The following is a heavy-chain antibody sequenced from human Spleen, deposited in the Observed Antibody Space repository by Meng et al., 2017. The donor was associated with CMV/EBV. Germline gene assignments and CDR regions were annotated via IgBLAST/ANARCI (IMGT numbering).Heavy chain of an antibody. V-gene: IGHV4-30-4*02. CDR3: ASHRNWGVDY. Sequence: SETLSLTCTVSGGSISSGDYYWSWIRQPPGKGLEWIGYIYYSGSTYYNPSLKSRVTISADTSKNQFSLKLSSVTAADTAVYYCASHRNWGVDYWGQGTLVTVSS. J-gene: IGHJ4*02. CDR1: GGSISSGDYY. D-gene: IGHD7-27*01. CDR2: IYYSGST.